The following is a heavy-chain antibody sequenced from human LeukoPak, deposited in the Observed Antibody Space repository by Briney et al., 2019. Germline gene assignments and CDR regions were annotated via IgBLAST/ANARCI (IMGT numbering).Heavy chain of an antibody. CDR3: ARFHITMIVVEDDAFDI. V-gene: IGHV4-39*07. CDR1: GGSISSSSYY. J-gene: IGHJ3*02. D-gene: IGHD3-22*01. Sequence: SETLSLTCTVSGGSISSSSYYWGWIRQPPGKGLEWIGSIYYSGSTYYNPSLKSRVTISVDTSKNQFSLKLSSVTAADTAVYYCARFHITMIVVEDDAFDIWGQGTMVTVSS. CDR2: IYYSGST.